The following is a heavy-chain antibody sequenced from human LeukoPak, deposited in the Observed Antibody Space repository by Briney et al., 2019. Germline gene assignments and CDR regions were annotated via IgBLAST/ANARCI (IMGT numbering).Heavy chain of an antibody. CDR3: ARVPRTPSGSAPFDD. J-gene: IGHJ4*02. Sequence: PSETLSLTCTVSGGSISSGDYYWSWIRQPPGKGLEWIGYIYYSGSTYYNPSLKSRVTISVDTSKNQFSLKLSSLAAADTAVYYCARVPRTPSGSAPFDDWGQGTLVTVSS. CDR1: GGSISSGDYY. D-gene: IGHD1-26*01. CDR2: IYYSGST. V-gene: IGHV4-30-4*01.